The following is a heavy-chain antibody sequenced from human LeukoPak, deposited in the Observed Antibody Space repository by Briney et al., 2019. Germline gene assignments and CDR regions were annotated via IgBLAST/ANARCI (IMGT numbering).Heavy chain of an antibody. CDR3: ARDHSSGWYRGAFDI. Sequence: SETLSLTCTVSGGSISSYYWSWIRQPPGKGLEWIGYIYYSGSTNYNPSLKSRVTISVDTSKNQFSPKLNSVTAADTAVYYCARDHSSGWYRGAFDIWGQGTMVTVSS. D-gene: IGHD6-19*01. V-gene: IGHV4-59*01. J-gene: IGHJ3*02. CDR2: IYYSGST. CDR1: GGSISSYY.